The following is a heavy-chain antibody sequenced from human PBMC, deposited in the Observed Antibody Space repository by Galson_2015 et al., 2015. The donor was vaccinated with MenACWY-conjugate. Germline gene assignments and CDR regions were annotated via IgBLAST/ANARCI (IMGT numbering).Heavy chain of an antibody. Sequence: LSLTCTVSGGSINNYYWSWIRQPPGKGLQWIGYIYYTGSAYYNPSLKSRVTISLDTSRTQFSLKLSSVTAADTAIYYCARVTDSFYYGMDVWGQGTTVTVSS. CDR3: ARVTDSFYYGMDV. CDR1: GGSINNYY. J-gene: IGHJ6*02. V-gene: IGHV4-59*01. CDR2: IYYTGSA.